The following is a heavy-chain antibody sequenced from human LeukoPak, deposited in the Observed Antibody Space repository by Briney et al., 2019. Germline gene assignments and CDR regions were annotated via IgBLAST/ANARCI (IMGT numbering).Heavy chain of an antibody. J-gene: IGHJ5*02. Sequence: GGSLRLSCAASGFTFSGYAMTWVRQAPGKGLEWVSYINNGGSSAYNADSVKGRFTTSRDNSNNTLYLQMSSLRAEDTARYYCAKKTSLTGYWNWSDPWGQGTLVTVSS. CDR2: INNGGSSA. D-gene: IGHD3-9*01. V-gene: IGHV3-23*01. CDR3: AKKTSLTGYWNWSDP. CDR1: GFTFSGYA.